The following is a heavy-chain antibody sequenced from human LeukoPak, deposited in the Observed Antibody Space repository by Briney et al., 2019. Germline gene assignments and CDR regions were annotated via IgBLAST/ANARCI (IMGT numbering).Heavy chain of an antibody. Sequence: GESLKISCKGSGYSFTNYWIGWVRQMPGKGLEWMGIIYPDDSEIRYSPSFQGQVTISADKSISTAYLQWSSLKASDIAMYYCARHKDSSSWSAFDIWGQGTMVTVSS. CDR3: ARHKDSSSWSAFDI. J-gene: IGHJ3*02. CDR2: IYPDDSEI. D-gene: IGHD6-13*01. V-gene: IGHV5-51*01. CDR1: GYSFTNYW.